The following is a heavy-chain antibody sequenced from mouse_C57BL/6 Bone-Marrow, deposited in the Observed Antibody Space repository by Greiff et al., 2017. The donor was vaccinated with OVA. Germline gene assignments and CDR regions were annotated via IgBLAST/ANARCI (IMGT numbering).Heavy chain of an antibody. V-gene: IGHV1-20*01. D-gene: IGHD1-1*01. CDR3: ARGYGSSHWYFDV. Sequence: VQLQQSGPELVKPGDSVKISCKASGYSFTGYFMNWVMQSHGKSLEWIGRINPYNGDTFYNQKFKGKATLTVDKSSSTAHMELRSLTSEDSAVYYCARGYGSSHWYFDVWGTGTTVTVSS. CDR2: INPYNGDT. CDR1: GYSFTGYF. J-gene: IGHJ1*03.